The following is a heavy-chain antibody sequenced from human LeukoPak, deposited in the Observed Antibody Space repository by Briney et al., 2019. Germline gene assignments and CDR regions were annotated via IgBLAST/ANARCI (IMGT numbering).Heavy chain of an antibody. V-gene: IGHV4-59*12. J-gene: IGHJ4*02. CDR3: ARGVEDIVVVPAYRFDY. D-gene: IGHD2-2*01. CDR2: IYYSGST. Sequence: PSETLSLTCTVSGGSISSYYWSWIRQPPGKGLEWIGYIYYSGSTNYNPSLKSRVTISVDTSKNQFSLKLSSVTAADTAVYYCARGVEDIVVVPAYRFDYWGQGTLVTVSS. CDR1: GGSISSYY.